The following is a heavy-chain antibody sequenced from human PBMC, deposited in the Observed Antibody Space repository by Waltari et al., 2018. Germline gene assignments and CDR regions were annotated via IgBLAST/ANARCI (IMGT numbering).Heavy chain of an antibody. CDR3: ARATEKQQRRRGDWFDP. Sequence: QVQLQQWGAGLLKPSETLSLTCAVYGGSFSGYYWSWIRQPPGKGLEWIGEINHSATTNDNPSLNSLVTISVDTSKNQFALKLSSVTAADTAVYYCARATEKQQRRRGDWFDPWGQGTLVTVSS. V-gene: IGHV4-34*01. J-gene: IGHJ5*02. CDR1: GGSFSGYY. D-gene: IGHD6-13*01. CDR2: INHSATT.